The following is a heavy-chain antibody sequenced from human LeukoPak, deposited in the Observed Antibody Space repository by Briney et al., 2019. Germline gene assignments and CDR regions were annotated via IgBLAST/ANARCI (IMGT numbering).Heavy chain of an antibody. J-gene: IGHJ4*02. CDR2: ISYDGSNK. D-gene: IGHD1-7*01. Sequence: GMSLRLSCAASGFTFTNYAMHWVRQAPGKGLQWVAVISYDGSNKYYTDSVKGRFTISRDNSKNTLYLQMNSLRADDTALYYCAKDFHTELFYYFDYWGQGTLVAVSS. V-gene: IGHV3-30*18. CDR1: GFTFTNYA. CDR3: AKDFHTELFYYFDY.